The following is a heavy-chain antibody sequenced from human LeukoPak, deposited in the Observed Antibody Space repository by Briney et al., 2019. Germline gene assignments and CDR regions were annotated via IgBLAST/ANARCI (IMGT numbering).Heavy chain of an antibody. D-gene: IGHD6-13*01. CDR1: GFTFSSYS. Sequence: SGGSLRLSCAASGFTFSSYSMNWDRQAPGKGLEWVSSISSSSYIYYADSVKGRFTISRDNAKNSLYLQMNSLRAEDTAVYYCARDAAAGYFDYWGQGTLVAVSS. CDR3: ARDAAAGYFDY. J-gene: IGHJ4*02. CDR2: ISSSSYI. V-gene: IGHV3-21*01.